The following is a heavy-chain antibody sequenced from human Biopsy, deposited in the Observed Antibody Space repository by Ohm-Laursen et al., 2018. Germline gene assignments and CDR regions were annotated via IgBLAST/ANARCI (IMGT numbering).Heavy chain of an antibody. V-gene: IGHV1-69*06. CDR1: AATFTNYG. CDR2: NIPILGTG. D-gene: IGHD3-9*01. J-gene: IGHJ1*01. Sequence: ASVSASCTAPAATFTNYGVNCVRQAPGHGLEWLGGNIPILGTGNHAQKIQDRVTLDADTSTSTATMELRSLRSDDTAVYYCATKLTGYFHHWGQGTLVIVSS. CDR3: ATKLTGYFHH.